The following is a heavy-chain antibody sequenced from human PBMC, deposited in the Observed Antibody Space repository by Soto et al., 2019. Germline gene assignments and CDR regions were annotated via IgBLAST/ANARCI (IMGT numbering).Heavy chain of an antibody. D-gene: IGHD3-10*01. CDR1: GGSISSYY. V-gene: IGHV4-59*08. CDR3: ARHQADYYGSGIFHY. CDR2: IYYSGST. J-gene: IGHJ4*02. Sequence: SETLSLTCTVSGGSISSYYWSWIRQSPGKGLEWIGYIYYSGSTNYNPSLKSRVTISVDTSKNQFSLKLSSVTAADTAVYYCARHQADYYGSGIFHYWGQGTLVTVSS.